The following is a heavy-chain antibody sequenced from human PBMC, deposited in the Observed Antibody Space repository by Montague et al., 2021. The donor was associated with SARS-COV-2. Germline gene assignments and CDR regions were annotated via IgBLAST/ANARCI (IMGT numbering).Heavy chain of an antibody. D-gene: IGHD1-1*01. CDR3: ARAQPTCFIANCVNYFDP. CDR2: IYYTGTT. CDR1: GDSITTYY. J-gene: IGHJ4*02. V-gene: IGHV4-59*01. Sequence: SETLSLTCSVSGDSITTYYWSWIRQSPGKGLEWIGHIYYTGTTKYNPSLKSRVTISVDTSRRQFSLKLKSVTAADTAVYYCARAQPTCFIANCVNYFDPWGQGALVTVSS.